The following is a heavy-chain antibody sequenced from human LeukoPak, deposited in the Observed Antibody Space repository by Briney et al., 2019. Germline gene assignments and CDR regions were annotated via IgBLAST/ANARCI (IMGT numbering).Heavy chain of an antibody. CDR2: IIPIFDTA. Sequence: ASVKVSCKASGGTFSSYAISWVRQAPGQGLEWMGGIIPIFDTADYAQKFQGRVTITADESTSTAYMELSSLRSEDTAVFYCARISLGAIWGYYYGMDVWGQGTTVTVSS. D-gene: IGHD1-26*01. CDR3: ARISLGAIWGYYYGMDV. J-gene: IGHJ6*02. CDR1: GGTFSSYA. V-gene: IGHV1-69*13.